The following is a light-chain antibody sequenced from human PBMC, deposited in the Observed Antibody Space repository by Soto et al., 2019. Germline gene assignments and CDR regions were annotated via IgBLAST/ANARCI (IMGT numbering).Light chain of an antibody. CDR2: DVS. J-gene: IGLJ1*01. V-gene: IGLV2-11*01. CDR1: SSDVGGYNY. Sequence: QSVLTQPRSVSGSPGPSVTISCTGTSSDVGGYNYVSWYQQHPGKAPKLMIYDVSMRPSGVPDRFSGSKSGNTASLTISGLQAEDEAGYCCCSYAGSYTYVFGTGTKVTVL. CDR3: CSYAGSYTYV.